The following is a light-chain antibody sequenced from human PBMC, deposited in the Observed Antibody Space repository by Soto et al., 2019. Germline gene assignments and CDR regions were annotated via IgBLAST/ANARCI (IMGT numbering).Light chain of an antibody. J-gene: IGLJ1*01. V-gene: IGLV2-8*01. Sequence: QSALTQPPSASGSPGQSVTISCTGTGSDIGGYNFVSWYQQHPGKVPKLIIYEVNKRPSGVPDRFSGSKSGNTASLTVSVLQADDEADYYCSSYAGTNNRYVFGTGTKLTVL. CDR2: EVN. CDR1: GSDIGGYNF. CDR3: SSYAGTNNRYV.